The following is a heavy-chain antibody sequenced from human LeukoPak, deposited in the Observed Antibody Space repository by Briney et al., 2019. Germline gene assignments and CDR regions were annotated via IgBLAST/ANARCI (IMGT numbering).Heavy chain of an antibody. CDR3: DYGGKSDRFDY. CDR1: AFSLTSLF. CDR2: VSYEDGSNK. V-gene: IGHV3-30*04. Sequence: GRSMRLSCVPAAFSLTSLFTHCDRQAPGKGLEWVAAVSYEDGSNKYYADSVKGRFTISRDNSKNVLYRQMTSLRAEATGVYYCDYGGKSDRFDYWGQGTLVTVSS. J-gene: IGHJ4*02. D-gene: IGHD4-23*01.